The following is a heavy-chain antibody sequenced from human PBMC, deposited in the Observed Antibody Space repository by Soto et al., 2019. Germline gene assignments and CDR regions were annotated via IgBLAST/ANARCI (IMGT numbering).Heavy chain of an antibody. CDR2: TRNKANSYTT. CDR1: GFTFSDHY. Sequence: GSLRLSCAASGFTFSDHYMDWVRQAPGKGLEWVGRTRNKANSYTTDYAASVKDRFTISRDDSKNSLYLQMNSLKPEDTAVYYCARVAVGATLNFDFWGQGTLVTVSS. J-gene: IGHJ4*02. CDR3: ARVAVGATLNFDF. D-gene: IGHD1-26*01. V-gene: IGHV3-72*01.